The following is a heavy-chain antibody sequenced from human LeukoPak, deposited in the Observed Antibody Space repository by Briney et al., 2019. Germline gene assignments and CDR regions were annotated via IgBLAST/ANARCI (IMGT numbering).Heavy chain of an antibody. D-gene: IGHD3-3*01. Sequence: SETLSLTCTVSGGSISSYYWSWIRQPPGKGLEWIGYIYYSGSTNYNPSLKSRVTISVDTSKNQFSLKLSSVTAADTAVYYCARGVRVTIFGVVTQIAFDIWGQGTMVTVSS. V-gene: IGHV4-59*08. CDR2: IYYSGST. CDR1: GGSISSYY. J-gene: IGHJ3*02. CDR3: ARGVRVTIFGVVTQIAFDI.